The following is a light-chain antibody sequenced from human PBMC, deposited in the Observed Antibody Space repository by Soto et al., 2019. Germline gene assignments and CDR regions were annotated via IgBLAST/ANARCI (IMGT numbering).Light chain of an antibody. V-gene: IGLV2-14*01. CDR2: DVS. Sequence: QSALTQPASVSGSAGQSITTSCTGTSSDVGGYNYVSWYQQHPGKAPKLMIYDVSNRPSGVSNRFSGSKSGNTASLTISGLQAEDEADYYCSSYTSSSTPYVFGTGTKVTVL. CDR1: SSDVGGYNY. CDR3: SSYTSSSTPYV. J-gene: IGLJ1*01.